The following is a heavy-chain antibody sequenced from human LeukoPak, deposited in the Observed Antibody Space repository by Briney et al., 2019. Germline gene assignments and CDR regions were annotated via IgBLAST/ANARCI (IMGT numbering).Heavy chain of an antibody. D-gene: IGHD3-22*01. CDR3: ARGALSITMIVGY. CDR1: GFTFSSYS. J-gene: IGHJ4*02. Sequence: GGSLRLSCAASGFTFSSYSMNWVRQAPGKGLEWVSSISSSSSYIYYADSVKGRFTISRDNAKTSLYLQMNSLRAEDTAVYYCARGALSITMIVGYWGQGTLVTVSS. V-gene: IGHV3-21*01. CDR2: ISSSSSYI.